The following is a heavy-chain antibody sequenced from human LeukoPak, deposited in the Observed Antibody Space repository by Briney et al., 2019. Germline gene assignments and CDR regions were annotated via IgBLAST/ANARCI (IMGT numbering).Heavy chain of an antibody. CDR2: INTGTGKT. D-gene: IGHD1-26*01. V-gene: IGHV1-3*04. Sequence: ASVKVSCKPSGYTFSMNVIHWMCQAPGQRPEWMGWINTGTGKTKYSQKFQGRLSITRDTSANTTSMELSSLRSEDTAVFYCARDKRSSPYYLFDYWGQGTLVTVSS. CDR3: ARDKRSSPYYLFDY. CDR1: GYTFSMNV. J-gene: IGHJ4*02.